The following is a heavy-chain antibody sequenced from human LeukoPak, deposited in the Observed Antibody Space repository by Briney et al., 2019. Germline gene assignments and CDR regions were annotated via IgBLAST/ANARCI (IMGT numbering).Heavy chain of an antibody. CDR1: GFTFSSYS. J-gene: IGHJ4*02. V-gene: IGHV3-21*01. CDR2: ISSSSRYI. Sequence: PGGSLRLSCAASGFTFSSYSMNWVRQAPGKGLEWVSSISSSSRYIYYAESVKGRFTISRDNAKNSLYLQMNSLRAEDTAVYYCARVSGFDYWGQGTLVTVSS. D-gene: IGHD2-15*01. CDR3: ARVSGFDY.